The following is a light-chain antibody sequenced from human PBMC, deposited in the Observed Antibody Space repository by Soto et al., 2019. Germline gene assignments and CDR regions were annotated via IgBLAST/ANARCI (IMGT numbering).Light chain of an antibody. CDR3: SSYTSSSPF. CDR2: EVS. CDR1: SSDVGGHNY. Sequence: QSALTQPASVSGSPGQSITISCTGTSSDVGGHNYVSWYQQHPGKAPKLMIYEVSNRPSGVSNRFSGSKSGNTASLTISGLQAEDEADYYCSSYTSSSPFFGTGTKLTVL. J-gene: IGLJ1*01. V-gene: IGLV2-14*01.